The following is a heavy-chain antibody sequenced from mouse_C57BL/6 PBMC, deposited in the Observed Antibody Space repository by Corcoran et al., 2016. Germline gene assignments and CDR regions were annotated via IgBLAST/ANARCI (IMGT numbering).Heavy chain of an antibody. V-gene: IGHV9-3*01. CDR1: GYTFTTYG. Sequence: QIQLVQSGPELKKPGETVKISCKASGYTFTTYGMSWVKQAPGKGLKWMGWINTYSGVPAYADDFKGRFAFSLETSASTAYLQINNLKNEDTATYFCARRRTQRYFDVWGTGTTVTVSS. J-gene: IGHJ1*03. CDR3: ARRRTQRYFDV. CDR2: INTYSGVP.